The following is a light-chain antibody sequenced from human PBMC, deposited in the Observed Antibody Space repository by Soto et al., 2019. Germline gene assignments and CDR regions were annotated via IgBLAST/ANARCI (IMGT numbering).Light chain of an antibody. V-gene: IGLV2-8*01. CDR1: SSDVGGYNY. J-gene: IGLJ1*01. CDR2: EVR. CDR3: RSYTTTSSYV. Sequence: QSALTQPPSASGSPGQSVTISCTGTSSDVGGYNYVSWYQQHPGKAPKLIIYEVRERPSGVPDRFSGSKSGNTASLTVSGLQAEDEADYYCRSYTTTSSYVFGTGTKLTVL.